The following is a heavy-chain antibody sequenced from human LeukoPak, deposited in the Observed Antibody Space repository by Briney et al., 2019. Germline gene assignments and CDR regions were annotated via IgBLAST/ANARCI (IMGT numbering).Heavy chain of an antibody. J-gene: IGHJ4*02. Sequence: SQTLSLTCTVSGGSISSGGYYWSWIRQHPGKGLEWIGYIYYSGSTYYNPSLKSRVTISVDTSKNQFSLKLSSVTAADTAVYYCARDSGAYYFSFDYWGQGTLVTVSS. V-gene: IGHV4-31*03. CDR3: ARDSGAYYFSFDY. D-gene: IGHD3-22*01. CDR2: IYYSGST. CDR1: GGSISSGGYY.